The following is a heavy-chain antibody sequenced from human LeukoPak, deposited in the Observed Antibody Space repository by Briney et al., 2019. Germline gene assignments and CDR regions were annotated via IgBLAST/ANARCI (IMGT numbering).Heavy chain of an antibody. J-gene: IGHJ3*02. Sequence: PGGSLRLSCAVSGFTFSSYWMNWVRQAPGKGLEWVANIKPDGSEKFYVDSVKGRFTVSRDNAKNSLYLQMNSLRAEDTALYYCAKALPRYSSGEDAFDIWGQGTMVTVSS. V-gene: IGHV3-7*03. CDR1: GFTFSSYW. CDR3: AKALPRYSSGEDAFDI. D-gene: IGHD6-19*01. CDR2: IKPDGSEK.